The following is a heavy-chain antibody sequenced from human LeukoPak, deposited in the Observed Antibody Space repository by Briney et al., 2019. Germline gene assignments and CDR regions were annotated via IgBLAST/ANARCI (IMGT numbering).Heavy chain of an antibody. D-gene: IGHD2-2*01. J-gene: IGHJ3*02. CDR1: GYRFTSYW. V-gene: IGHV5-51*01. Sequence: GQTLKISYKGSGYRFTSYWIGWARRMPGKGLVWMGIISPSDSDTRYSPSFQGQVTISADKSINTAYLQGSSLKASDTAMYEFARQDVVVPAAKDAFHIWRQGTMVTVSS. CDR2: ISPSDSDT. CDR3: ARQDVVVPAAKDAFHI.